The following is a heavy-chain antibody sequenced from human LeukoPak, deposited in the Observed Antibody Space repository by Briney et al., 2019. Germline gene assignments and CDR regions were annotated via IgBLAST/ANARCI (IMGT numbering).Heavy chain of an antibody. CDR3: ARGGRDGYNTGLDY. CDR1: GGSFSGYY. V-gene: IGHV4-34*01. CDR2: IYHSGST. J-gene: IGHJ4*02. Sequence: SETLSLTCAVYGGSFSGYYWRWLRQPPGKGLEWIVEIYHSGSTNYNPALKSRVTISVDTSKNQFSLKLSSVTAADTAVYYCARGGRDGYNTGLDYWGQGTLVTVSS. D-gene: IGHD5-24*01.